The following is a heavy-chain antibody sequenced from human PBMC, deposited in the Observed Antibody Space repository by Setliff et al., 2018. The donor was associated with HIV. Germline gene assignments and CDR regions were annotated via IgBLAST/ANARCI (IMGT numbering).Heavy chain of an antibody. CDR2: IYYSGST. J-gene: IGHJ4*02. D-gene: IGHD3-10*01. Sequence: SETLXXTCTVSGGSISSYXXXWIRQPPGKGLEWIGYIYYSGSTNYNPSLKSRVTISXDTSKNQFSLKLSSVTAADTAVYYCARVPVVRATFDYWGQGTLVTVSS. CDR3: ARVPVVRATFDY. V-gene: IGHV4-59*01. CDR1: GGSISSYX.